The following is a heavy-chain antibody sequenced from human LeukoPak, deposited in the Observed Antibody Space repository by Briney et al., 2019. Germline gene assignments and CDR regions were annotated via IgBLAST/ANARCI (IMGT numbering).Heavy chain of an antibody. D-gene: IGHD6-6*01. J-gene: IGHJ4*02. V-gene: IGHV3-30-3*01. CDR2: ISYDGSNK. Sequence: GGSLGLSCAASGFTFSSYAMHWVRQAPGKGLEWVAVISYDGSNKYYADSVKGRFTISRDNSKNTLYLQMNSLRAEDTAVYYCAREDGSSSYLFDYWGQGTLVTVSS. CDR1: GFTFSSYA. CDR3: AREDGSSSYLFDY.